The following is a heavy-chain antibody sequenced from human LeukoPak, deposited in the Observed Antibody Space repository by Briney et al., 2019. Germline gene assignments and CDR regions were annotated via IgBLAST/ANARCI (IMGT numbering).Heavy chain of an antibody. CDR1: GYTFTVYY. J-gene: IGHJ5*02. V-gene: IGHV1-2*02. CDR3: ARDKWFGVYP. Sequence: ASVKVSCKASGYTFTVYYIHWVRQAPGQGLEWMGWIDPNSGGTNYAQKFQGRVTMTRDTSINTAYMELSRLRSDDSAVYYCARDKWFGVYPWGQGTLVTVSS. D-gene: IGHD3-10*01. CDR2: IDPNSGGT.